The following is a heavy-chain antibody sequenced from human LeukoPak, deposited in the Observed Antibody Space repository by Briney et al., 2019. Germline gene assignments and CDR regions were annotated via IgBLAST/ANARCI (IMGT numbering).Heavy chain of an antibody. CDR2: ISYDGSNK. CDR3: AKDRASYSSSWSFDY. V-gene: IGHV3-30-3*01. Sequence: GGSLRLSCAASGFTFSSYAMHWVRQAPGKGLEWVAVISYDGSNKYYADSVKGRFTISRDNSKHTLFLQMNSLRAEDTAVFYCAKDRASYSSSWSFDYWGQGTLVTVSS. J-gene: IGHJ4*02. CDR1: GFTFSSYA. D-gene: IGHD6-13*01.